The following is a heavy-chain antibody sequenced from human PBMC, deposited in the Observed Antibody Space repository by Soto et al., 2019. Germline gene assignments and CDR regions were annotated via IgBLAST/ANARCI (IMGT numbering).Heavy chain of an antibody. CDR1: GFTFSSYA. Sequence: EVQLLESGGGLVQPGGSLRLSCAASGFTFSSYAMCWVRQAPGKGLEWVSIISGSGGGTYYADSVKGRFTISRDNSKNTLYLQVNSLRAEDTAVYYCAKGDSSWAYFDFWGQGTLVTVSS. CDR2: ISGSGGGT. V-gene: IGHV3-23*01. D-gene: IGHD6-13*01. J-gene: IGHJ4*02. CDR3: AKGDSSWAYFDF.